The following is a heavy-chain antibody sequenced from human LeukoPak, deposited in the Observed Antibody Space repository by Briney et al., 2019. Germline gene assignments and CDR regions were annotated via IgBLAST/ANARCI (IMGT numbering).Heavy chain of an antibody. D-gene: IGHD4-17*01. CDR2: INPSGGST. CDR3: ARGTPTTVTTDWYFDL. J-gene: IGHJ2*01. Sequence: ASVKVSCKASGYTFTSYYMHWVRQAPGQGLEWMGIINPSGGSTSYAQKFQGWVTMTRDTSISTAYMELSRLRSDDTAVYYCARGTPTTVTTDWYFDLWGRGTLVTVSS. V-gene: IGHV1-46*01. CDR1: GYTFTSYY.